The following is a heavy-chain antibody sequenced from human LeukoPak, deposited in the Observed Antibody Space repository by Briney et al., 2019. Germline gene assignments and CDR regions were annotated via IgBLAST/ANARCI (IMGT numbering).Heavy chain of an antibody. V-gene: IGHV4-34*01. D-gene: IGHD3-9*01. Sequence: SETLSLTCVVYGGSFSGYYWTWIRQPPGEGLQWIGEINHSGRTNYNPSLKSRVAISVDTSKNQFSLKLSSVTAADTAVYYCARNNRETLRYFDWFPFDPWGQGTLVTVSS. CDR3: ARNNRETLRYFDWFPFDP. CDR1: GGSFSGYY. J-gene: IGHJ5*02. CDR2: INHSGRT.